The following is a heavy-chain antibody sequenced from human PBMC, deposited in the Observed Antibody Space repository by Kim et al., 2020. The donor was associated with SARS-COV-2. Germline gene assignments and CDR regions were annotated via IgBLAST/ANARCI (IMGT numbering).Heavy chain of an antibody. D-gene: IGHD1-26*01. V-gene: IGHV2-5*02. Sequence: SGPTLVNPTQTLTLTCTFSGFSLSTSGVGVGWIRQPPGKALEWLALIYWDDDKRYSPSLKSRLTITKDTSKNQVVLTMTNMDPVDTATYYCAHRRGSVGATFPYNWFDPWGQGTLVTVSS. J-gene: IGHJ5*02. CDR3: AHRRGSVGATFPYNWFDP. CDR1: GFSLSTSGVG. CDR2: IYWDDDK.